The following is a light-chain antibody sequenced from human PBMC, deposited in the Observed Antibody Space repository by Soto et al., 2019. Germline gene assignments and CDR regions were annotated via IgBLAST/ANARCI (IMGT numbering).Light chain of an antibody. V-gene: IGKV3-20*01. Sequence: EIVLTQSPGTLSLSPWERATLSCRASQSVSSSYLAWYQQKPGQPPRLLIYDTSNRATGIPDRFSGSGSGTDFTLTISRLEPEDFAVYYCQQYDSSPRTFGQGTKVDIK. CDR2: DTS. CDR1: QSVSSSY. CDR3: QQYDSSPRT. J-gene: IGKJ1*01.